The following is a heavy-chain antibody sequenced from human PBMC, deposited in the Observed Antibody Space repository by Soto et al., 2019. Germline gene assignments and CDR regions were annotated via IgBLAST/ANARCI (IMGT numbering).Heavy chain of an antibody. J-gene: IGHJ6*01. Sequence: PSETLSLTCAVSGGSIHRGGYYWSWVRQHPGKGLEWIGYIYYSGVTSYNPSLKSRVAMSLDTSKNQFSLKLSSVTAAATAVYYCQIYYDSSDYSCREGWGRGTPVRVCS. CDR2: IYYSGVT. CDR3: QIYYDSSDYSCREG. CDR1: GGSIHRGGYY. V-gene: IGHV4-31*11. D-gene: IGHD3-22*01.